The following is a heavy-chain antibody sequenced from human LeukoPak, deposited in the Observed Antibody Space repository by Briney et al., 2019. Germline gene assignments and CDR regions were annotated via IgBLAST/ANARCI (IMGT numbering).Heavy chain of an antibody. CDR1: GFTFSSYA. J-gene: IGHJ5*02. CDR3: AKYSSGWYENWFDP. CDR2: ISGSGGST. Sequence: PGGSLRLSCAASGFTFSSYAMSWVRQAPGKGLEWVSAISGSGGSTYYADSVKGRFTISRDNSKNTLYLQMNSLRAEDTAVYYCAKYSSGWYENWFDPWGQGTLVTVSP. V-gene: IGHV3-23*01. D-gene: IGHD6-19*01.